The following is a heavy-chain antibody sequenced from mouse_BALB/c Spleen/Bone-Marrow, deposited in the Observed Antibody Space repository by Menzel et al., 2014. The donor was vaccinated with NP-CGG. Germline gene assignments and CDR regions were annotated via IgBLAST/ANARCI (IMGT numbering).Heavy chain of an antibody. CDR3: ARDSDWFAY. CDR2: IRNKANGYTT. CDR1: GFTFTDNY. V-gene: IGHV7-3*02. J-gene: IGHJ3*01. Sequence: EVNVVESGGVLVQPGGSLRLSCATSGFTFTDNYMSWVRQPPGKALEWLGFIRNKANGYTTEYSASVKGRFTISRDNSQSILYLQMNTLRAEDSATYYCARDSDWFAYWGQGTLVTVSA.